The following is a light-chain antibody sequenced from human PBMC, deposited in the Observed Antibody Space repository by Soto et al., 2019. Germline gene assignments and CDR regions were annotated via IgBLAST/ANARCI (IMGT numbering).Light chain of an antibody. Sequence: EIVLTQSPGTLSLSPGERATLSCRASQSVSSNYLAWYQQKPGQAPRLLIYGASSRASGVPDRFSGSGSGTDFTLTISRLEPEAFAVYYCQQYGSSPPRTFGQGTKVEI. CDR2: GAS. CDR1: QSVSSNY. V-gene: IGKV3-20*01. J-gene: IGKJ1*01. CDR3: QQYGSSPPRT.